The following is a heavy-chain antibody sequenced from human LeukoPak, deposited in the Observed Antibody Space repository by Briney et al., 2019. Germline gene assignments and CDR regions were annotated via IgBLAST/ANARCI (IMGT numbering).Heavy chain of an antibody. CDR1: GGSFSGYY. Sequence: PSETLSLTCAVYGGSFSGYYWSWIRQPPGKGLEWIGEINHSGSTNYNPSLKSRVTISVDTSKNQFSLKLSSVTAADTAVYYYARVNWYFDLWGRGTLVTVSS. V-gene: IGHV4-34*01. CDR3: ARVNWYFDL. CDR2: INHSGST. J-gene: IGHJ2*01.